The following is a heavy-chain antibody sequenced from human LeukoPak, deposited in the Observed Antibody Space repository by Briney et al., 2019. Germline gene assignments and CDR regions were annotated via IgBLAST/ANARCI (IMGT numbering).Heavy chain of an antibody. J-gene: IGHJ3*02. D-gene: IGHD1-26*01. CDR2: IYHSGTT. CDR3: ASDSGGSFDAFDI. Sequence: SETLSLMCTVSGYSISSGHYWGWIRQPPAKGLEWIGSIYHSGTTYYNPSLKSRVSISVDTSKNQFSLKVTSVTAADTAVFYCASDSGGSFDAFDIWGHGTMVTASS. V-gene: IGHV4-38-2*02. CDR1: GYSISSGHY.